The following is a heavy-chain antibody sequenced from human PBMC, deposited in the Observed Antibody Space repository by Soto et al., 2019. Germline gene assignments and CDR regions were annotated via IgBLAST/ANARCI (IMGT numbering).Heavy chain of an antibody. J-gene: IGHJ5*02. CDR1: GYSFTSYW. Sequence: EVQLVQSGAEVKKPGESLRISCKGSGYSFTSYWISWVRQMPGKGLEWMGRIDPSDSYTNYSPSFQGHVTISADKSISTAYLQWSSLKASDTAMYYCASEYVVVVAETAHWFDPWGQGTLVTVSS. V-gene: IGHV5-10-1*03. CDR2: IDPSDSYT. D-gene: IGHD2-15*01. CDR3: ASEYVVVVAETAHWFDP.